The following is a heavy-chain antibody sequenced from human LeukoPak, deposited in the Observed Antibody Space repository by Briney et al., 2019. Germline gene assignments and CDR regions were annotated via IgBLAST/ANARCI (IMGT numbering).Heavy chain of an antibody. D-gene: IGHD6-13*01. J-gene: IGHJ4*02. V-gene: IGHV5-51*01. CDR2: IFPGDSDT. Sequence: GESLQISCKASGYSFTSYWIGWVRQMPGKGLEWMAIIFPGDSDTKYSPSFQGQVAISADKSVSTAYLQWSSLKASDTAMYYCARQSFSSRYYFDWWGQGTLVTVSS. CDR3: ARQSFSSRYYFDW. CDR1: GYSFTSYW.